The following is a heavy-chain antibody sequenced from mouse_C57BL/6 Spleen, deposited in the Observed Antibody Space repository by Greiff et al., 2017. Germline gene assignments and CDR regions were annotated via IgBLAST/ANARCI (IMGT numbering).Heavy chain of an antibody. CDR1: GYTFTDYY. Sequence: EVKLMESGPVLVKPGASVKMSCKASGYTFTDYYMNWVKQSHGKSLEWIGVINPYNGGTSYNQKFKGKATLTVDKSSSTAYMELNSLTSEDSAVYYCARSAQAIAMDYWGQGTSVTVSS. CDR2: INPYNGGT. J-gene: IGHJ4*01. D-gene: IGHD3-2*02. V-gene: IGHV1-19*01. CDR3: ARSAQAIAMDY.